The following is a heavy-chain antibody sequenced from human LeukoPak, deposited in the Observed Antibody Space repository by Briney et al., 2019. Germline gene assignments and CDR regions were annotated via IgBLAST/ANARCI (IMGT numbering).Heavy chain of an antibody. Sequence: GGSLRLSCAASGFTFSSYWMSWVRQAPGKGLEWVANIKQDGSEKYYVDSVKGRFTISRDNAKNSLYLQMNSLRAEDTAVYYCARDQLLYPLVLYSYDYRSSWFDPWGQGTLVTVSS. V-gene: IGHV3-7*01. CDR2: IKQDGSEK. D-gene: IGHD2-2*02. CDR1: GFTFSSYW. J-gene: IGHJ5*02. CDR3: ARDQLLYPLVLYSYDYRSSWFDP.